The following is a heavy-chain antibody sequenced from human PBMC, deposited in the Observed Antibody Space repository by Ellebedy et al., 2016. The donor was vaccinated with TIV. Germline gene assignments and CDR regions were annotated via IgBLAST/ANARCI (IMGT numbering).Heavy chain of an antibody. J-gene: IGHJ4*02. CDR1: QFTFSMYS. CDR3: ARADTGYCSSTSCFLGLDS. Sequence: GESLKISXAASQFTFSMYSMSWVRQAPGQGLEWVSSISDSSSYIYYADSVKGRFTISRDNAKYSLYLQMNSLRAEDTAVYFCARADTGYCSSTSCFLGLDSWGQGTLVTVSS. D-gene: IGHD2-2*01. CDR2: ISDSSSYI. V-gene: IGHV3-21*01.